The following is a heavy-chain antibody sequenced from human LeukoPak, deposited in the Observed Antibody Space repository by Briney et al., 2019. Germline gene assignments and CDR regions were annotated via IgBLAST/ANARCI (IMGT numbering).Heavy chain of an antibody. CDR1: GFTFSSYS. CDR3: ARGHHMVRGVILAFDI. Sequence: PGGSLRLSCAASGFTFSSYSMNWVRQAPGKGLEWVSSISSSSSYIYYADSVKGRFTISRDNAKNSLYLQMNSLRAEDTAVYYCARGHHMVRGVILAFDIWGQGTMVTVSS. D-gene: IGHD3-10*01. J-gene: IGHJ3*02. V-gene: IGHV3-21*01. CDR2: ISSSSSYI.